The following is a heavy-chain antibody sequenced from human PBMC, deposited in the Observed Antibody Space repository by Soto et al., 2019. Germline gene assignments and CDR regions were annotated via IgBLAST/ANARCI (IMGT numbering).Heavy chain of an antibody. J-gene: IGHJ5*02. Sequence: QITLEESGPTMVKPTQTLTLTCTFSGFSVNTRGVGVGWIRQPPGKALEWLTLIYWNEDQRYSPSLKNRLTITKDIPKNQVVLTMTNVDPGDTATYYCAHGGHLYNDFSLNHWGQGILVTVSS. CDR3: AHGGHLYNDFSLNH. V-gene: IGHV2-5*01. D-gene: IGHD3-3*01. CDR1: GFSVNTRGVG. CDR2: IYWNEDQ.